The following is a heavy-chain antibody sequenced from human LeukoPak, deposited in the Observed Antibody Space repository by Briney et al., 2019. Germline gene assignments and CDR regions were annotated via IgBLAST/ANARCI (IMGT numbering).Heavy chain of an antibody. CDR3: VTEYWYRFDY. CDR2: AYWAGRAT. Sequence: GGSLRLSCAASGFTFNAYNMAWIRQAPGKGLEWLATAYWAGRATEHTHSVWGRFTMSRDNAKNSIYMEMNSLSAEDTAVYFCVTEYWYRFDYWGRGILVTVSS. V-gene: IGHV3-7*01. D-gene: IGHD1-14*01. J-gene: IGHJ4*02. CDR1: GFTFNAYN.